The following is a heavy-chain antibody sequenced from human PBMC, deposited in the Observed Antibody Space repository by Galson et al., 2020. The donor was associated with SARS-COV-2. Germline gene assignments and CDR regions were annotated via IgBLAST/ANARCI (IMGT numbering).Heavy chain of an antibody. CDR3: ARLSCSSTSCSALDP. V-gene: IGHV4-59*08. J-gene: IGHJ5*02. D-gene: IGHD2-2*01. CDR2: IYYSGST. CDR1: GGSISSYY. Sequence: SETLSLTCTVSGGSISSYYWSWIRQPPGKGLEWIGYIYYSGSTNYNPSLKSRVTISVDTSKNQFSLKLSSVTAADTAVYYCARLSCSSTSCSALDPWGQGTLVTVSS.